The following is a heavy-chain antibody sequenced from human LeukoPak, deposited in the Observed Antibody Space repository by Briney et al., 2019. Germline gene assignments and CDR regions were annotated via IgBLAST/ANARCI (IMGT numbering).Heavy chain of an antibody. CDR1: GDNVSSNRSA. CDR3: ASGAVAGLAY. V-gene: IGHV6-1*01. D-gene: IGHD6-19*01. CDR2: TYYRSKWYN. J-gene: IGHJ4*02. Sequence: SQTLSLTCAISGDNVSSNRSAWNWISQSPSRGLEWLGRTYYRSKWYNDYAVSVKSRITINPDTSKNQFSLQLNSVTPEDTAVYFCASGAVAGLAYWGQGTLVTVSS.